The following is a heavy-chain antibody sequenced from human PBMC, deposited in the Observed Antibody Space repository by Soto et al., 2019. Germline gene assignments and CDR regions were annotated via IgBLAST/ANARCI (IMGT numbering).Heavy chain of an antibody. CDR3: ASAAIFAVVRAYYNYYRMEV. Sequence: SVKVSCKASGGTFTSYAFSWVRQAPGQGLEWMGGIIPIYDTVMFAQKFQGRVTIAADESSSTASMELSSVRSEDTAVYYCASAAIFAVVRAYYNYYRMEVSGQGTTVTVSS. D-gene: IGHD3-3*01. J-gene: IGHJ6*02. CDR1: GGTFTSYA. V-gene: IGHV1-69*13. CDR2: IIPIYDTV.